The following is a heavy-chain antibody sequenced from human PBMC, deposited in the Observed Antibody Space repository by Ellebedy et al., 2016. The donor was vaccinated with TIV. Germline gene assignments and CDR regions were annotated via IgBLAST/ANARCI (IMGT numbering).Heavy chain of an antibody. CDR2: ISYDGSNK. J-gene: IGHJ4*02. CDR1: GFTFSSYA. V-gene: IGHV3-30-3*01. D-gene: IGHD6-13*01. CDR3: AVPGIAAAGTIVPLFDY. Sequence: GESLKISCAASGFTFSSYAMHWVRQAPGKGLVWVAVISYDGSNKYYADSVKGRFTISRDNSKNTLYLQMNSLRAEDTAVYYCAVPGIAAAGTIVPLFDYWGQGNRVTVSS.